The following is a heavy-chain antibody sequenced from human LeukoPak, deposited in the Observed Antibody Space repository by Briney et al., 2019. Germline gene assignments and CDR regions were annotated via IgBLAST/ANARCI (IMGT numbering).Heavy chain of an antibody. Sequence: GGSLRLSRAASGFTFSSYAMSWVRQAPGKGLEWVSAISGSGGSTYYADSVKGRFTISRDNSKNTLYLQMNSLRAEDTAVYYCAKDLRYYGSGSPYYFDYWGQGTLVTVSS. J-gene: IGHJ4*02. CDR3: AKDLRYYGSGSPYYFDY. V-gene: IGHV3-23*01. CDR1: GFTFSSYA. CDR2: ISGSGGST. D-gene: IGHD3-10*01.